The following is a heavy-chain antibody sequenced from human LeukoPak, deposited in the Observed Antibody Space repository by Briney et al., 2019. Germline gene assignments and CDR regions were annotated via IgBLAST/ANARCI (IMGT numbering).Heavy chain of an antibody. CDR1: GYTFTSYD. CDR3: ARGPVGATPNDY. Sequence: ASVKVSCKASGYTFTSYDINWVRQATGQGLEWMGWMNPNSGNTGYAQKFQGRVTITRNTSISTAYMELSSLGSEDTAVYYCARGPVGATPNDYWGQGTLVTVSS. V-gene: IGHV1-8*03. D-gene: IGHD1-26*01. CDR2: MNPNSGNT. J-gene: IGHJ4*02.